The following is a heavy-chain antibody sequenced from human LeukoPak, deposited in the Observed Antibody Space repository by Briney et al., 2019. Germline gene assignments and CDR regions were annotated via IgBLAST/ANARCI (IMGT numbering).Heavy chain of an antibody. CDR3: ARAIALRFLEWSLDAFDI. Sequence: GASVKVSCKASGYTFTSYGISWVRQAPGQGLEWMGWISAYNGNTNYAQKLQGRVTMTTDTSTSTAYMELRSLRSDDTAVYYCARAIALRFLEWSLDAFDIWGQGTVVTVSS. V-gene: IGHV1-18*01. CDR2: ISAYNGNT. CDR1: GYTFTSYG. D-gene: IGHD3-3*01. J-gene: IGHJ3*02.